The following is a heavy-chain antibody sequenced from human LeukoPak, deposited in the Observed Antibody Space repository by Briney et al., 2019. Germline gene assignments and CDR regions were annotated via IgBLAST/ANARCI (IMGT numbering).Heavy chain of an antibody. V-gene: IGHV4-30-4*08. CDR1: GGSISSLIYY. CDR2: IYYSGST. CDR3: ARVSGSYYGDLDY. D-gene: IGHD1-26*01. Sequence: TSETLSLTCTVSGGSISSLIYYWGWIRQPPGKGLEWIGYIYYSGSTYYNPSLKSRVTISVDTSKNHFSLKLNSVTAAGTAVYYCARVSGSYYGDLDYWGQGTLVTVSS. J-gene: IGHJ4*02.